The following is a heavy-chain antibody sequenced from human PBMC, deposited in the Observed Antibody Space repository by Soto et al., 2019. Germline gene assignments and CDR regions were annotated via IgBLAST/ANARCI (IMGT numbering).Heavy chain of an antibody. D-gene: IGHD2-21*01. Sequence: EVQLVESGGGLVQPGGSLRLSCAASGFALTYYNMKWVRQAPGKGLEWVSDISSSTSATYYADSEKGRFTISRDNAKNSLYLQMSNLRAEDTAIYYCVRDSAYSFDSWGQGTLVTVSS. J-gene: IGHJ5*01. V-gene: IGHV3-48*01. CDR3: VRDSAYSFDS. CDR1: GFALTYYN. CDR2: ISSSTSAT.